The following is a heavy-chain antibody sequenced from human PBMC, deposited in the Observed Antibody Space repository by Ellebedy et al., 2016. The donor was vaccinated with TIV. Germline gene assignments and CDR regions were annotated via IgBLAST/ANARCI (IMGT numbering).Heavy chain of an antibody. Sequence: AASVKVSCKAFGYTFTSYGISWVRQASGQGLEWMGWISTYNGNTKYAQRLQGRVTMTTDTSTSTAYMELRSLRSDDTAVYYCARDLAAGKQYYYYYGMDAWGQGTTVTVSS. V-gene: IGHV1-18*04. CDR3: ARDLAAGKQYYYYYGMDA. CDR2: ISTYNGNT. J-gene: IGHJ6*02. D-gene: IGHD6-13*01. CDR1: GYTFTSYG.